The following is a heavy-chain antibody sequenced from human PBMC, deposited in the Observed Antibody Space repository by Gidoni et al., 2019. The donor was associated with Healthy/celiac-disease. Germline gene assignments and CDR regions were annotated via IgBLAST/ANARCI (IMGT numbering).Heavy chain of an antibody. CDR2: IKQDGSEK. J-gene: IGHJ3*02. V-gene: IGHV3-7*01. CDR1: GFTFSSYW. D-gene: IGHD3-22*01. CDR3: ARDNYDSSGYPLPAFDI. Sequence: EVQLVESGGGLVQPGGSLRLSCAASGFTFSSYWMSWVRQAPGKGLEWVANIKQDGSEKYYVDSVKGRFTISRDNAKNSLYLQMNSLRAEDTAVYYCARDNYDSSGYPLPAFDIWGQGTMVTVSS.